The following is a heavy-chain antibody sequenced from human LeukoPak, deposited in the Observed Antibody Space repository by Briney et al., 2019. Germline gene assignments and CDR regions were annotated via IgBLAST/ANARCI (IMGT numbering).Heavy chain of an antibody. CDR3: ARAISRDRYCSSTSCYYYYMDV. V-gene: IGHV3-21*01. J-gene: IGHJ6*03. CDR2: ITTTSTYI. Sequence: PGGSLRLSCAASGFTFSTYSMNWVRQAPGKGLEWVSSITTTSTYIYYADSVEGRFTISRDNAKHSLYLQMNSLRAEDTAVYYCARAISRDRYCSSTSCYYYYMDVWGIGTTATVSS. D-gene: IGHD2-2*01. CDR1: GFTFSTYS.